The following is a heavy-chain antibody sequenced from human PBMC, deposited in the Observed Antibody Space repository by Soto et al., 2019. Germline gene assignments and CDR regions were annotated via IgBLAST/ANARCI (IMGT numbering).Heavy chain of an antibody. Sequence: LRLSCAASRFAFSNAWMSCVRQAPGKGLEWVGRIKSKTNGGTTDYAAPVKGRFVISRDDSKNTLYLQMNSLKTEDTAVYYCTTDDPINKHWGQGTLVTVSS. CDR2: IKSKTNGGTT. CDR3: TTDDPINKH. CDR1: RFAFSNAW. J-gene: IGHJ4*02. V-gene: IGHV3-15*01.